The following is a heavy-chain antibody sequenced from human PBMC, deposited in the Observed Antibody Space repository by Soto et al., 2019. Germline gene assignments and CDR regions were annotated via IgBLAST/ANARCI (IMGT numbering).Heavy chain of an antibody. V-gene: IGHV4-34*01. CDR1: GGSFSGYY. Sequence: SETLSLTCAVYGGSFSGYYWSWIRRPPGKGLEWIGEINHSGSTNYNPSLKSRVTISVDTSKNQFSLKLSSVTAADTAVYYCARAGPFITMIVVVIRETYGMDVWGQGTTVTVSS. CDR3: ARAGPFITMIVVVIRETYGMDV. CDR2: INHSGST. J-gene: IGHJ6*02. D-gene: IGHD3-22*01.